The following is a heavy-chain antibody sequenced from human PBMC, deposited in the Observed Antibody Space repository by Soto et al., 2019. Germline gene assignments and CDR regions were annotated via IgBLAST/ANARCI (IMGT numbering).Heavy chain of an antibody. CDR3: ARNYGSGNYSVVDY. Sequence: QVQLVESGGGVVQPGRSLRLSCAASGFTFSSYGMHWVRQAPGKGLEWVAVIWYDGSNKYYADSVKGRFTISRDNSKNTLYLQMNSLRSVDTAVYYSARNYGSGNYSVVDYWGQGTLVTVSS. CDR1: GFTFSSYG. D-gene: IGHD3-10*01. J-gene: IGHJ4*02. CDR2: IWYDGSNK. V-gene: IGHV3-33*01.